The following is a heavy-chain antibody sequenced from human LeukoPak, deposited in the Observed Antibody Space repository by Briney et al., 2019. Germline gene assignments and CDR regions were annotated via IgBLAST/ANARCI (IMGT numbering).Heavy chain of an antibody. CDR1: GFTFSSYS. J-gene: IGHJ3*02. V-gene: IGHV3-21*01. D-gene: IGHD3-22*01. CDR2: ISSSSSYI. Sequence: KPGGSLRLSCAASGFTFSSYSMNWARQAPGKGLEWVSSISSSSSYIYYADSVKGRFTISRDNAKNSLYLQINSLRAEDTAVYYCARLYYDSSGYYYGAFDIWGQGTMVTVSS. CDR3: ARLYYDSSGYYYGAFDI.